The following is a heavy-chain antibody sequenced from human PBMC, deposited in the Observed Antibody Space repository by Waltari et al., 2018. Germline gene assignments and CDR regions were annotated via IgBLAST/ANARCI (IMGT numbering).Heavy chain of an antibody. CDR2: MNPNSGNT. D-gene: IGHD5-18*01. CDR1: GYTFTSYD. V-gene: IGHV1-8*01. CDR3: ARGTAPAYYYGMDV. J-gene: IGHJ6*02. Sequence: QVQLVQSGAEVQKPGASVKVSCKASGYTFTSYDINWVRPATGQGLEWMGWMNPNSGNTGYAQKFQGRVTMTRNTSISTAYMELSSLRSEDTAVYYCARGTAPAYYYGMDVWGQGTTVTVSS.